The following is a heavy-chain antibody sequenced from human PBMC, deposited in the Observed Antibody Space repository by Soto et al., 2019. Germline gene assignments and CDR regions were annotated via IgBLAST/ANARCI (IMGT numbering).Heavy chain of an antibody. V-gene: IGHV4-34*01. CDR2: INHSGRV. D-gene: IGHD2-15*01. CDR3: GKVLVGATGHTDSDS. Sequence: SETLSLTCAVYGGSFSGHSWTWIRQSPGKGLEWIGDINHSGRVNYSPSLKSRVTISRDTSKNQFSLKLTSVTAADTALYYCGKVLVGATGHTDSDSWGPGTLVTVSS. CDR1: GGSFSGHS. J-gene: IGHJ4*02.